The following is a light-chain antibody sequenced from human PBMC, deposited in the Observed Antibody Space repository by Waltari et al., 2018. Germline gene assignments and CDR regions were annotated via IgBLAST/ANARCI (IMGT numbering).Light chain of an antibody. V-gene: IGLV6-57*02. CDR3: QSYDGSIWV. Sequence: NFMLTQPHSVSESPVKTLTTSCTGSSGTIASTYVQLYQQRPCSAPILVIDEDTQRPSGVPHRFSVTIDSSTNSASLTISGLKTEDEADYYCQSYDGSIWVFGGGTKLTVL. J-gene: IGLJ3*02. CDR1: SGTIASTY. CDR2: EDT.